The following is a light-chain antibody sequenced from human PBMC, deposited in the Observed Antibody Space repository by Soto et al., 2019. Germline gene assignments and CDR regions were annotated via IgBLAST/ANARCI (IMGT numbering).Light chain of an antibody. CDR1: TSNIGNNA. J-gene: IGLJ2*01. CDR2: SND. CDR3: AAWDDSLRGPV. Sequence: QSVLTQPPSASGTPGQTVTISCSGSTSNIGNNAVNRYQQLPGTAPKLLMSSNDQRPSGVPDRFFGSKSDTSVFLAISGLQSEDEADYYCAAWDDSLRGPVFGGGTKVTVL. V-gene: IGLV1-44*01.